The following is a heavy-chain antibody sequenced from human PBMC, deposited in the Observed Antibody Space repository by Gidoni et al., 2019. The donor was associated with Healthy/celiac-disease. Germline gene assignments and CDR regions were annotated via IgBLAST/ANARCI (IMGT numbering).Heavy chain of an antibody. CDR3: AKAQGHYYGMDV. J-gene: IGHJ6*04. CDR1: GFTFSGYG. CDR2: ISYDGSNK. Sequence: QVQLVESGGGVVQPGRSLRLSCAASGFTFSGYGMHWVRQAPGKGLEWVAVISYDGSNKYYADSVKGRFTISRDNSKNTLYLQMNSLRAEDTAVYYCAKAQGHYYGMDVWGKGTTVTVSS. V-gene: IGHV3-30*18.